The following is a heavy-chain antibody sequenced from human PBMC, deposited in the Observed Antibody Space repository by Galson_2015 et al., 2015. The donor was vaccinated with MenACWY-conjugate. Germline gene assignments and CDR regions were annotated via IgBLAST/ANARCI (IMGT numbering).Heavy chain of an antibody. V-gene: IGHV4-61*08. J-gene: IGHJ4*02. Sequence: GNSWSWIRQPPGKGLEWIGYGYYSGSTNYNPSLKSRVTISVDTSKNQFSLKLTSVTAADTAIYYCASQAGYSSAWFYFHYWGQGSLVTVSS. CDR2: GYYSGST. CDR1: GNS. CDR3: ASQAGYSSAWFYFHY. D-gene: IGHD6-13*01.